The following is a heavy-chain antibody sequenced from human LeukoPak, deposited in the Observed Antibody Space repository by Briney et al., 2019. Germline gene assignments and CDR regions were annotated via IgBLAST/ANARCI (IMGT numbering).Heavy chain of an antibody. D-gene: IGHD3-3*01. CDR3: ARALFARANWFDP. J-gene: IGHJ5*02. CDR1: GGTFSSYA. CDR2: IIPIFGTA. V-gene: IGHV1-69*05. Sequence: ASVKVSCKASGGTFSSYAISWVRQAPGQGLEWMGGIIPIFGTANYAQKFQGRVTITTDESTSTAYMELSGLRSEDTAVYYCARALFARANWFDPWGQGTLVTVSS.